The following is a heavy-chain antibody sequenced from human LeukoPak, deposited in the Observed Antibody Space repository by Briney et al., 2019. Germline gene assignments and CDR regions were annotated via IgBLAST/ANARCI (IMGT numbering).Heavy chain of an antibody. J-gene: IGHJ6*04. D-gene: IGHD5-18*01. CDR3: AVYSYGWYYGMDV. V-gene: IGHV1-69*02. Sequence: SVKVSCKASGGTFSSYTISWVRQAPGQGLEWMGRIIPILGIANYAQKFQGRVTITADESTSTAYMELSSLRSEDTAVYYCAVYSYGWYYGMDVWGKGTTVTVSS. CDR2: IIPILGIA. CDR1: GGTFSSYT.